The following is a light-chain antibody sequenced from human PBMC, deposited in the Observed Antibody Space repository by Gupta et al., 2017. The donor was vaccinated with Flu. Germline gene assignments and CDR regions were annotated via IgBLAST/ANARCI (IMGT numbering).Light chain of an antibody. CDR3: QQYCSSPRT. V-gene: IGKV3-20*01. CDR1: QSVSSSY. Sequence: EIALTQSPGTLSLSPGERATLSCRASQSVSSSYLAWYQQKPGQAPRLLIYGASSSATGIPDRFSGSGSGTDFTLTISRLEPEDFAVYYCQQYCSSPRTFGQGTKVEIK. CDR2: GAS. J-gene: IGKJ1*01.